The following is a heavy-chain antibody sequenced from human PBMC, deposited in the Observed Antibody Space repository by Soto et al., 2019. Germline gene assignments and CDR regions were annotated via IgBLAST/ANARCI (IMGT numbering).Heavy chain of an antibody. Sequence: QVPLVQSGAEVKKPGASVKVSCKASGYTFTSYAMHWVRQAPGQRLEWMGWINAGNGNTKYSQKFQGRVTITRDTSASTAYMELSSLRSEDTAVYYCARGSPRYNWNFPGWPDFDYWGQGTLVTVSS. D-gene: IGHD1-7*01. J-gene: IGHJ4*02. CDR2: INAGNGNT. CDR3: ARGSPRYNWNFPGWPDFDY. V-gene: IGHV1-3*01. CDR1: GYTFTSYA.